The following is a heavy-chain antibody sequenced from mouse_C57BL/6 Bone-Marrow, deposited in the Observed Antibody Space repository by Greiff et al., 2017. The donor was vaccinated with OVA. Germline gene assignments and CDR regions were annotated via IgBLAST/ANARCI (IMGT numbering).Heavy chain of an antibody. J-gene: IGHJ1*03. D-gene: IGHD2-3*01. CDR1: GYTFTSYG. CDR2: IYPRSGNT. Sequence: QVQLQQSGAELARPGASVKLSCKASGYTFTSYGISWVKQRTGQGLEWIGEIYPRSGNTYYNEKFKGKATLTADKSSSTAYMELRSLTSEDSAVYFCARDDGFRDWYFDVWGTGTTVTVSS. CDR3: ARDDGFRDWYFDV. V-gene: IGHV1-81*01.